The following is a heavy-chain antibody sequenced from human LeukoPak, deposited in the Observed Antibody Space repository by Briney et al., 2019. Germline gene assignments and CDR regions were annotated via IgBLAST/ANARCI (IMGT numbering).Heavy chain of an antibody. CDR2: INHSGST. Sequence: SSETLSLTCAVYGGSFSGYYWSWIRQPPGKGLEWIGEINHSGSTNYNPSLKSRVTISVDTSKNQFSLKLSSVTAADTAVYYCARARGYYDSSGCRFDYWGQGTLVTVSS. J-gene: IGHJ4*02. V-gene: IGHV4-34*01. CDR3: ARARGYYDSSGCRFDY. D-gene: IGHD3-22*01. CDR1: GGSFSGYY.